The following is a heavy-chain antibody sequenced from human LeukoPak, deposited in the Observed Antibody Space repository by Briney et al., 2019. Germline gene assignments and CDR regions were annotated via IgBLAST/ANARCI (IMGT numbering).Heavy chain of an antibody. CDR1: GFTFSSYW. V-gene: IGHV3-7*05. D-gene: IGHD3-9*01. Sequence: TGGSLGLSCAAAGFTFSSYWMNWVRQAPGQGLEWVATIKQDGSEKYYVDSLKGRFTISRDNAKNSLYLQMNNLRAEDTAVYYCATSRTLDHWGQGTLVFVSS. CDR2: IKQDGSEK. J-gene: IGHJ1*01. CDR3: ATSRTLDH.